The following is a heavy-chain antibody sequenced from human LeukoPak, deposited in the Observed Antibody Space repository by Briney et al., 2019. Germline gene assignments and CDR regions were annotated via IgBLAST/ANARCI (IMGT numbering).Heavy chain of an antibody. CDR3: ARSPWEAGLYYFDY. V-gene: IGHV1-18*01. Sequence: ASVKVSCKASGYTFTSYGVSWVLQAPGQGLEWMRWISAYNGNTNYAQKLQGRVTMTADTSTSTAYMELRSLRSDDTAVYYCARSPWEAGLYYFDYWGQGTLVTVSS. D-gene: IGHD1-26*01. CDR2: ISAYNGNT. CDR1: GYTFTSYG. J-gene: IGHJ4*02.